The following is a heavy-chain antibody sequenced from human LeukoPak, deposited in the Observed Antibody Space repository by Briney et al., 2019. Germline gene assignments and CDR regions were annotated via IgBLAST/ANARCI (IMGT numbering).Heavy chain of an antibody. J-gene: IGHJ4*02. D-gene: IGHD2-2*01. CDR3: AKDVNVDIVVVPAAFDY. Sequence: GGSLRLSCGASGFTFSSYAMIWVRQAPGKGLEWVSAISGSGGSTYYADSVKGRFTISRDNSKNTLYLQMNSLRAEDTAVYYCAKDVNVDIVVVPAAFDYWGQGTLVTVSS. CDR1: GFTFSSYA. CDR2: ISGSGGST. V-gene: IGHV3-23*01.